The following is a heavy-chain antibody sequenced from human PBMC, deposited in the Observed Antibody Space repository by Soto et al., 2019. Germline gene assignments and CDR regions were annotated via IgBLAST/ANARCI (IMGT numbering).Heavy chain of an antibody. D-gene: IGHD2-2*01. CDR1: GYTFTSYY. CDR2: FDPEDGET. Sequence: VASVKVSCKASGYTFTSYYMHWVRQAPGKGLEWMGGFDPEDGETIYAQKFQGRVTMTEDTSTDTAYMELSSLRSEDTAVYYCATANPKDIVVVPAASFDYWGQGTLVTVSS. J-gene: IGHJ4*02. CDR3: ATANPKDIVVVPAASFDY. V-gene: IGHV1-24*01.